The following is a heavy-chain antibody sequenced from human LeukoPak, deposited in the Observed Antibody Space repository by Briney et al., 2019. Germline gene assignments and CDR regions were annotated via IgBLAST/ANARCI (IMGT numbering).Heavy chain of an antibody. Sequence: GASVKVSCKASGGTFSSYAISWVQQAPGQGLEWMGRIIPIFGTANYAQKFQGRVTITTDESTSTAYMELSSLRSEDTAVYYCASGSYYDFWSGYSRYYYYYMDVWGKGTTVTVSS. D-gene: IGHD3-3*01. CDR2: IIPIFGTA. CDR1: GGTFSSYA. V-gene: IGHV1-69*05. J-gene: IGHJ6*03. CDR3: ASGSYYDFWSGYSRYYYYYMDV.